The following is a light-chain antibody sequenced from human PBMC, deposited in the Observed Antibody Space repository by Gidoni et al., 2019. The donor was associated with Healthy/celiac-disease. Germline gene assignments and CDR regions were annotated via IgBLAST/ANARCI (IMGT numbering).Light chain of an antibody. V-gene: IGKV3-15*01. CDR3: QQYNNWLT. Sequence: EIVMTQSPATLSVSPGERATLSCRASQSVSSNLAWYQQKPGQAPRRLIYGASTRATGIPARFSGSGSGTEFTLTISSLQSEDFAVYYCQQYNNWLTFGQGTRLEIK. CDR2: GAS. CDR1: QSVSSN. J-gene: IGKJ5*01.